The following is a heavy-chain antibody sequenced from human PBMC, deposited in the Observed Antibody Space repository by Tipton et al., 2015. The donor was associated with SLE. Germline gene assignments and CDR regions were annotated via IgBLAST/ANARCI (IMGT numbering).Heavy chain of an antibody. CDR1: GGSISSSSNY. V-gene: IGHV4-39*07. CDR3: ARERRATYYDFWSGEGAFDY. D-gene: IGHD3-3*01. J-gene: IGHJ4*02. CDR2: IYYSGST. Sequence: TLSLTCTVSGGSISSSSNYWGWIRQPPGKGLEWIGSIYYSGSTYYNPSLKSRVTISVDTSKNQFSLKLSSVTAADTAVYYCARERRATYYDFWSGEGAFDYWGQGTLVTVSS.